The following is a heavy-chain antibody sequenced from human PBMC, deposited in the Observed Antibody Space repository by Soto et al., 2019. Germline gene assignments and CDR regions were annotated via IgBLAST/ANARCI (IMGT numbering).Heavy chain of an antibody. CDR2: MSFDGSKK. D-gene: IGHD2-15*01. V-gene: IGHV3-30-3*01. J-gene: IGHJ3*02. CDR1: GFSFNSYS. Sequence: GGSLRLSCAASGFSFNSYSLHWVRQAPGKGLEWVAVMSFDGSKKYYADSVKGRFTVSRDNSKSTLYLEMNSLRAEDTAVYYCARDKGGGFCSGGSCYNDAFDMWGQGTLVTVSS. CDR3: ARDKGGGFCSGGSCYNDAFDM.